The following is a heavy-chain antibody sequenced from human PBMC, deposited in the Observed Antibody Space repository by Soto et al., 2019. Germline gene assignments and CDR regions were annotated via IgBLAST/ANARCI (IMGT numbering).Heavy chain of an antibody. CDR2: TYYRSKWYN. V-gene: IGHV6-1*01. D-gene: IGHD2-15*01. Sequence: PSQTLSLPCAISGDSVSSNSAAWNWIRQSPSRGLEWLGRTYYRSKWYNDYAVSVKGRITINPDTSKNQFSLQLNSVTPEDTAVYYCARDRCSGGSCYWSXXYGMDVWGQGTTVTVSS. CDR3: ARDRCSGGSCYWSXXYGMDV. CDR1: GDSVSSNSAA. J-gene: IGHJ6*02.